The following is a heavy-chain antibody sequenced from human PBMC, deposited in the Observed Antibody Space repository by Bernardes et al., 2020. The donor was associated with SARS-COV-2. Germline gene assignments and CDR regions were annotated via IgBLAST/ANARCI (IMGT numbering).Heavy chain of an antibody. CDR3: ARRCTSTTCGFDI. CDR2: IYYSGGT. Sequence: SETLSLTCTVSGGSISSSDYFWGWIRQPPGKNLEWIGNIYYSGGTFYNPSLKSRVTISIDTSKNQFSLKLNSVTAADTAVYYCARRCTSTTCGFDIWGQGTMVTVSS. J-gene: IGHJ3*02. CDR1: GGSISSSDYF. D-gene: IGHD2-2*01. V-gene: IGHV4-39*01.